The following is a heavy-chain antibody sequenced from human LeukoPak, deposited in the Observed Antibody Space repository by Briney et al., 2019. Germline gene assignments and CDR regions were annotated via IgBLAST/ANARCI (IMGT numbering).Heavy chain of an antibody. D-gene: IGHD2-2*01. CDR3: ARGYLSSTSCYLY. CDR2: INVDGSST. CDR1: GFTFSNYW. J-gene: IGHJ4*02. V-gene: IGHV3-74*01. Sequence: GGSLRLSCAASGFTFSNYWMHWVRQAPGEGLVWVSRINVDGSSTSYADSVKGRFTISRDNAKNTLYLQMNSLRAEDTTVYYCARGYLSSTSCYLYWGQGTLVTVSS.